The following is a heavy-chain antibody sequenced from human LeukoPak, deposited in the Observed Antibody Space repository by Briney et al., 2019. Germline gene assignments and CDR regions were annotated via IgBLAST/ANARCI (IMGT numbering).Heavy chain of an antibody. D-gene: IGHD2-21*01. CDR1: GFTFSTYT. CDR2: ITSSSSTI. CDR3: ARDVVGPLDY. J-gene: IGHJ4*02. V-gene: IGHV3-48*04. Sequence: GGSLRLSCAASGFTFSTYTMNWVRQAPGKGLEWVSYITSSSSTIYYADSVKGRFTISRDNAKNSLYLQMNSLRAEDTAVYYCARDVVGPLDYWGQGTLVTVSS.